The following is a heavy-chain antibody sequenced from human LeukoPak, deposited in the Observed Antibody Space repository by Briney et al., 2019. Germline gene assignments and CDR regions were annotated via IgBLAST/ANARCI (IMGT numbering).Heavy chain of an antibody. CDR3: ARDGWYYDSRGPVYDY. CDR1: GFTFSSYA. J-gene: IGHJ4*02. D-gene: IGHD3-22*01. Sequence: GGSLRLSCAASGFTFSSYAMSWVRQAPGKGLEWVSAISGSGGSTYYADSVKGRFTISRDNAKNSLYLQMNSLRAEDTAVYYCARDGWYYDSRGPVYDYWGQGTLVTVSS. CDR2: ISGSGGST. V-gene: IGHV3-23*01.